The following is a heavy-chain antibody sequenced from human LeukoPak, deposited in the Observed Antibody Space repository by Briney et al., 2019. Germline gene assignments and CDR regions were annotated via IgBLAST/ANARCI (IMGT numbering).Heavy chain of an antibody. CDR2: IYTSGST. CDR1: GGSISSYY. J-gene: IGHJ4*02. V-gene: IGHV4-4*07. CDR3: VKSGGYGLIDY. Sequence: SETLSLTCTVSGGSISSYYWSWIRQPAGKGLEWIGRIYTSGSTNYNPSLKSRVTMSVDTSKNQFSLRLSSVTAADTAMYYCVKSGGYGLIDYWGQGTLVTVSS. D-gene: IGHD6-19*01.